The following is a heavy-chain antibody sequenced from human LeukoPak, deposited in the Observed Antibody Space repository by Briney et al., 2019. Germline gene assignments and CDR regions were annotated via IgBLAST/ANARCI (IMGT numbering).Heavy chain of an antibody. D-gene: IGHD5-18*01. Sequence: SETLSLTCTVSGGSISSYYWSWIRQPPGKGLEWIGYIYYSGSTNYNPSLKSRVTISVDTSKNQFSLKLSSVTAADTAVYYCAKGYSYGTPYFDYWGQGTLVTVSS. V-gene: IGHV4-59*01. CDR2: IYYSGST. CDR1: GGSISSYY. CDR3: AKGYSYGTPYFDY. J-gene: IGHJ4*02.